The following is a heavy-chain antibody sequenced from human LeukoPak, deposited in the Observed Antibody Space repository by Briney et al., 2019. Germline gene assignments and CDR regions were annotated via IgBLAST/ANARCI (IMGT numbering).Heavy chain of an antibody. CDR1: GPSIISGSYY. CDR3: ARLLTGIETRPTFFDH. D-gene: IGHD6-6*01. V-gene: IGHV4-61*02. Sequence: PSQTLSLTCCVSGPSIISGSYYWSWIRQPAGTGLGWVGRIYISGSTTYNPSLKSRITISVDAPKNQFSLELSSVTAADTAVYYCARLLTGIETRPTFFDHWGQGTLVTVSS. CDR2: IYISGST. J-gene: IGHJ4*02.